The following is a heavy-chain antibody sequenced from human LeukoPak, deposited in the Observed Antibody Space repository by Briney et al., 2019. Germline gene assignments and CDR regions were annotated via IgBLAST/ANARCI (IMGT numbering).Heavy chain of an antibody. Sequence: SVKVSCKASGGTFSSYAISWVRQAPGQGLEWMGRIIPIFGIANYAQKFQGRVTITADKSTSTAYMELSSPRSEDTAVYYCAIDCSSTSCYIATYFDYWGQGTLVTVSS. CDR2: IIPIFGIA. D-gene: IGHD2-2*02. CDR3: AIDCSSTSCYIATYFDY. J-gene: IGHJ4*02. V-gene: IGHV1-69*04. CDR1: GGTFSSYA.